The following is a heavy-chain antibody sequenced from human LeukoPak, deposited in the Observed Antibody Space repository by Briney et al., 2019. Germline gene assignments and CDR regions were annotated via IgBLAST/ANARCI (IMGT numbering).Heavy chain of an antibody. V-gene: IGHV3-9*01. Sequence: SGGSLRLSCAASGFTFDDYAMHWVRQAPGKGLEGVSGISWNTNSIDYADSVKGRFTISRDNAKNSLYLQMNSLRAEDTALYYCAKDKSDSGSQIDYWGQGTLVTVSS. CDR2: ISWNTNSI. D-gene: IGHD1-26*01. CDR1: GFTFDDYA. CDR3: AKDKSDSGSQIDY. J-gene: IGHJ4*02.